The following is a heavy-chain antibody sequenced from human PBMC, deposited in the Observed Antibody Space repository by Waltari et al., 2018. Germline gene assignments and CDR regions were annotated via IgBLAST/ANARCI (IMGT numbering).Heavy chain of an antibody. J-gene: IGHJ4*02. CDR3: ARQSYYDESGHD. CDR2: IYYSGTT. CDR1: GGAIRRRGYY. D-gene: IGHD3-22*01. Sequence: QLELHESGPGLVKPSETLSLPCSVSGGAIRRRGYYWVWIRQPPGKGLEWIGSIYYSGTTYYNPSLNSRVTISVDTSKNQFSLKLTSVTAADTAMYFCARQSYYDESGHDWGQGTLVTVSS. V-gene: IGHV4-39*01.